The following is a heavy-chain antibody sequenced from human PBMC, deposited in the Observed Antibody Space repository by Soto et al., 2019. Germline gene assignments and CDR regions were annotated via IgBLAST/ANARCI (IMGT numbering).Heavy chain of an antibody. V-gene: IGHV5-51*01. CDR1: GYSFTSDL. D-gene: IGHD1-1*01. Sequence: GESLKISCKGAGYSFTSDLIGWVRQMPGKGLEWMGIIYPGASDTRYSPSFQGQVTISADKSISTAYLQWSSLKASDTAMYYCARRTHNVGMDVWGQGTTVTVSS. CDR3: ARRTHNVGMDV. CDR2: IYPGASDT. J-gene: IGHJ6*02.